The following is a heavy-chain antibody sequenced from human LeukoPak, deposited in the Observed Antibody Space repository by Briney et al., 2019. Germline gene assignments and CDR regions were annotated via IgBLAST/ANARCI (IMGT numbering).Heavy chain of an antibody. Sequence: GGSLRLSCAASGFTFRSYWMGWVRQAPGKGLEWVANTKPDGTAEYYADSVRGRFTTSRDNANNFLYLQVNSLRGEDTAVYYCARDGGLHTNFDYWGQGTLVTVSS. CDR1: GFTFRSYW. V-gene: IGHV3-7*01. J-gene: IGHJ4*02. D-gene: IGHD2-15*01. CDR2: TKPDGTAE. CDR3: ARDGGLHTNFDY.